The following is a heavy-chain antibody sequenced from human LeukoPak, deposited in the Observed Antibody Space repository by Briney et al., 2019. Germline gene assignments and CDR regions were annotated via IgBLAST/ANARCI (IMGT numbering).Heavy chain of an antibody. J-gene: IGHJ4*02. CDR2: IKQDGSEK. CDR1: GFTFSSYW. D-gene: IGHD3-22*01. Sequence: GGSLRLSCAASGFTFSSYWMSWVRQAPGKGLEWVANIKQDGSEKYYVDSAKGRFTISRDNAKNSLYLQMNSLRAEDTAVYYCARARGSSGYSYYFDYWGQGTLVTVSS. CDR3: ARARGSSGYSYYFDY. V-gene: IGHV3-7*03.